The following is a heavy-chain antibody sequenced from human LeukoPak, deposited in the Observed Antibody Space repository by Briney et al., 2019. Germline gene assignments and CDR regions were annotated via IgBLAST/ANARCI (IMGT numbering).Heavy chain of an antibody. D-gene: IGHD5-18*01. CDR1: GFTLSSYW. Sequence: GGSLRLSCAASGFTLSSYWMHWVRQAPGKGLVWVSRINSDGSSTSYADSVKGRFTISRDNAKNTLYQQMNSLRAEDTAVYYCARGKRGYSYGFDYWGQGTLVTVSS. CDR3: ARGKRGYSYGFDY. V-gene: IGHV3-74*01. CDR2: INSDGSST. J-gene: IGHJ4*02.